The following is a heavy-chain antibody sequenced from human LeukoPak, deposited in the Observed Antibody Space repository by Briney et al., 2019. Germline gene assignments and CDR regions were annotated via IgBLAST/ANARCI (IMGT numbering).Heavy chain of an antibody. CDR2: IWYDGSNK. J-gene: IGHJ4*02. CDR3: ARSSDYDSPGALDY. Sequence: GGSLRLSCAASGFTFSSYDMHWVRQAPGKGLEWVAVIWYDGSNKYYADSVKGRFTISRDNSKNTLYLQMNSLRAEDTAVYYCARSSDYDSPGALDYWGQGTLVTVSS. CDR1: GFTFSSYD. D-gene: IGHD3-22*01. V-gene: IGHV3-33*01.